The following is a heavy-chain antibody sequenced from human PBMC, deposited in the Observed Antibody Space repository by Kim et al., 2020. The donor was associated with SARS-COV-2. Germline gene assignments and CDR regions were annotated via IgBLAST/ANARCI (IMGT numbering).Heavy chain of an antibody. CDR2: IYYSGTT. CDR1: GGSISSYY. Sequence: SETLSLTCSVSGGSISSYYWSWIRQPPGKGLEWIGYIYYSGTTNYNPSLKSRVTISVDTSNNQFSLMLTSVTAADTAVYYCASSRVGGDAFDHWGQGTL. D-gene: IGHD2-21*02. J-gene: IGHJ4*02. CDR3: ASSRVGGDAFDH. V-gene: IGHV4-59*13.